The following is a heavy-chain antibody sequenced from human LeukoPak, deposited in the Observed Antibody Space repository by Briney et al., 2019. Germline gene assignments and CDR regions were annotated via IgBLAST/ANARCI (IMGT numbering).Heavy chain of an antibody. V-gene: IGHV4-38-2*01. D-gene: IGHD2/OR15-2a*01. Sequence: SETLSLTCGVSGSSINSGYYWACLRQSPGKGLEWIGSIHHSGSTYFNLSFKSRISMSVDTSKNHFSLHLNSVTAADTAIYYCARGSNTWRLGDYFDPWGQGTLVSVSP. J-gene: IGHJ5*02. CDR2: IHHSGST. CDR1: GSSINSGYY. CDR3: ARGSNTWRLGDYFDP.